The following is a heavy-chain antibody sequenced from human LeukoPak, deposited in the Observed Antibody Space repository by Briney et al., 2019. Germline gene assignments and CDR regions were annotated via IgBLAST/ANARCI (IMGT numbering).Heavy chain of an antibody. CDR3: ARSHDHLWGNYPDY. CDR2: IHHDGRI. D-gene: IGHD3-16*02. Sequence: KPSETLSLTCTVSGGSVSSGSYSWNWVRQPPGKGLEWIGEIHHDGRINYNPSLKSRVTLSVDKSKNQFSLRLNSVTAADTAMYYCARSHDHLWGNYPDYWGQGTLVTVSS. V-gene: IGHV4-39*07. J-gene: IGHJ4*02. CDR1: GGSVSSGSYS.